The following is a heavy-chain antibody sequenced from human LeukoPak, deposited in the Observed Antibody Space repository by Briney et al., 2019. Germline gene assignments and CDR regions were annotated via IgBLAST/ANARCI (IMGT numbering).Heavy chain of an antibody. J-gene: IGHJ6*03. V-gene: IGHV3-23*01. Sequence: GGSLRLSCAASGFTFSSYAMSWVRQAPEKGLEWVSYISGSGGNTDYTDSVKGRFTISRDNSKNTLYLQMNSLIVEDTAVYYCATNPKWQQLVLGNYYYYYMDVWGKGTTVTVSS. CDR1: GFTFSSYA. D-gene: IGHD6-13*01. CDR3: ATNPKWQQLVLGNYYYYYMDV. CDR2: ISGSGGNT.